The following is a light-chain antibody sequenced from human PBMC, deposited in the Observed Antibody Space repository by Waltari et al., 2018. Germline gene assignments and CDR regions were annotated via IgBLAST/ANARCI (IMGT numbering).Light chain of an antibody. V-gene: IGLV2-18*02. CDR3: SSYTSSSTWV. J-gene: IGLJ1*01. Sequence: QSALTQPPSVSGSPGQSVTISCTGTRSDVGSYNRVSWYQQPPDTAPKLIIYEVSDRPSGVPDRFSGSKSTNTAFLTISGLQAEDEADYFCSSYTSSSTWVFGTGTKVTVL. CDR1: RSDVGSYNR. CDR2: EVS.